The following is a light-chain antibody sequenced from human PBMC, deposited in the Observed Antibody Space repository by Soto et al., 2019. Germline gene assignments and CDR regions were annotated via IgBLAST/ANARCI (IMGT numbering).Light chain of an antibody. CDR2: KAS. J-gene: IGKJ1*01. Sequence: IQMTQSPSTLSASVGDRVSITCRASQTINNLMAWYQQKPGQAPKLLIYKASTLESGVPSRFSGSGSGTEFTLTISSLQPDDFATYYCQQYNTYLWTFGQGTKVDI. V-gene: IGKV1-5*03. CDR3: QQYNTYLWT. CDR1: QTINNL.